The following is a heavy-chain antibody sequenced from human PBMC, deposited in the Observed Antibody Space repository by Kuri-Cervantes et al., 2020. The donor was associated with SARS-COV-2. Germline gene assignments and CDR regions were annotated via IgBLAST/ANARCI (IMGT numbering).Heavy chain of an antibody. V-gene: IGHV3-23*01. CDR1: GFTFSSYA. CDR3: SKDFPSRYYDSSGYQDY. CDR2: VSGSGDDK. Sequence: GESLKISCAASGFTFSSYAMNWVRQAPGKGLEWVSVVSGSGDDKYYADSVKGRFTISRDNSRNTVSLQMKNLRVEDTAVYYCSKDFPSRYYDSSGYQDYWGQGTLVTVSS. D-gene: IGHD3-22*01. J-gene: IGHJ4*02.